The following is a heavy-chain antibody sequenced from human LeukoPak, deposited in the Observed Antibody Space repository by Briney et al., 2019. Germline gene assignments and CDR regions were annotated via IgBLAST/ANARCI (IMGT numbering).Heavy chain of an antibody. J-gene: IGHJ4*02. Sequence: PGGSLRLSCAASGFTFSSYATSWVRQAPGKGLEWVSAISGSGGSTYYADSVKGRFTISRDNSKSTLYLQMNSLRAEDTAVYYCARSGYSYGLYSSSWCDYWGQGTLVTVSS. CDR3: ARSGYSYGLYSSSWCDY. V-gene: IGHV3-23*01. D-gene: IGHD5-18*01. CDR1: GFTFSSYA. CDR2: ISGSGGST.